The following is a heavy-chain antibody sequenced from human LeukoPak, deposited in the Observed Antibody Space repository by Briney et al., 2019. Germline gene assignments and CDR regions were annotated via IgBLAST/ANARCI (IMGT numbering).Heavy chain of an antibody. CDR2: IYSGGST. Sequence: PGGSLRLSCAASGFTVSSNYMSWVRQAPGKGLEWVSVIYSGGSTYYADSVKGRFTISRDNSKNTLYLQMNSLRAEDTAVYYCARDFQRNWFDPWGQGTLVTVSS. CDR3: ARDFQRNWFDP. J-gene: IGHJ5*02. V-gene: IGHV3-53*01. CDR1: GFTVSSNY.